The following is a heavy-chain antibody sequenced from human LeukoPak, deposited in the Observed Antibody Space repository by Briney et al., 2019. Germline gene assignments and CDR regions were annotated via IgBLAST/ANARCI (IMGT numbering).Heavy chain of an antibody. CDR1: GFTFSSYA. Sequence: PGRSLRLSCAASGFTFSSYAMHWVRQAPAKGLGWVAIISYDGSNKYYADSVKGRFTISRDNSKNTLYLQMNSLRAEDTAVYYCAKVKNYHGLVRGVAQAYFDYWGQGTLVTVSS. D-gene: IGHD3-10*01. CDR2: ISYDGSNK. J-gene: IGHJ4*02. CDR3: AKVKNYHGLVRGVAQAYFDY. V-gene: IGHV3-30-3*01.